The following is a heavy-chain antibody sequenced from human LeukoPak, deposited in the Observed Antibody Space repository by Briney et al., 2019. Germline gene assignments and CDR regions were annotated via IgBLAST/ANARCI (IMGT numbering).Heavy chain of an antibody. J-gene: IGHJ4*02. V-gene: IGHV3-48*03. CDR2: ISSGSRTI. CDR1: GFTFSSYE. Sequence: GGSLRLSCAASGFTFSSYEMNWVRQAPGKGLEWVSYISSGSRTIYYADSVKGRFTISRDNAKNSLYLQMNSLRAEDTAVYYCAREVYYDSSGYYHPGGFDYWGQGTLVTVSS. CDR3: AREVYYDSSGYYHPGGFDY. D-gene: IGHD3-22*01.